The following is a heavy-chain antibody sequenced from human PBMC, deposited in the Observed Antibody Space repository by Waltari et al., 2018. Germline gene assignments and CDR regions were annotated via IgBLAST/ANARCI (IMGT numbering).Heavy chain of an antibody. CDR3: ARDRGRGLYFDS. J-gene: IGHJ4*02. D-gene: IGHD2-15*01. CDR2: IHRSGRT. CDR1: GYSMSENYW. Sequence: QLQLQQSGPGLVKPSESLSLTCGVSGYSMSENYWWSWVRQSPEKGLEWIGQIHRSGRTYYNPSLESRVSVSMDTSNNKFFLKLSSAIAADTAVYYCARDRGRGLYFDSWGQGTLVTVSP. V-gene: IGHV4-4*02.